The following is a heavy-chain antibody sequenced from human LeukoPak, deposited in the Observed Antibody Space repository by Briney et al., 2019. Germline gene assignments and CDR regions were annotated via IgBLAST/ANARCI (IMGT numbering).Heavy chain of an antibody. V-gene: IGHV4-59*01. CDR2: IYYSGST. CDR1: GGSISSYY. D-gene: IGHD3-22*01. CDR3: ARGWDYYDSSGYI. J-gene: IGHJ3*02. Sequence: KPSGTLPLTCTVSGGSISSYYWSWIRQPPGKGLEWIGYIYYSGSTNYNPSLKSRVTISVDTSKNQFSLKLSSVTAADTAVYYCARGWDYYDSSGYIWGQGTMVTVSS.